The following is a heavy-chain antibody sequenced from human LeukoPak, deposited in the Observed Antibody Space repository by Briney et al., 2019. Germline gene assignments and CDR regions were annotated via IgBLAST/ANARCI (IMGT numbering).Heavy chain of an antibody. CDR3: ATGITIFGVVILDY. CDR2: INPNSGGT. CDR1: GYTFTSYY. D-gene: IGHD3-3*01. J-gene: IGHJ4*02. Sequence: VASVKVSCKASGYTFTSYYMHWVRQAPGQGLEWMGWINPNSGGTNYAQKFQGRVTMTRDTSISAAYMELSRLRSDDTAVYYCATGITIFGVVILDYWGQGTLVTVSS. V-gene: IGHV1-2*02.